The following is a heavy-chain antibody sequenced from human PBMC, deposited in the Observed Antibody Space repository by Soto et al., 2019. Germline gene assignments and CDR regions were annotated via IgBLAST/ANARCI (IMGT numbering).Heavy chain of an antibody. D-gene: IGHD3-16*01. Sequence: EVQLAESGGGLVQPGGSLRLSCAASGFTFTTYSMNWVRQAPGRGLEWVSYISSSGSAIYYADSVKGQFIISRDNAKNSLYLQMNNLGAEDTAVYYCARGNPVAPLFEYSSYDMDVWGKGTTVTVSS. V-gene: IGHV3-48*01. J-gene: IGHJ6*03. CDR3: ARGNPVAPLFEYSSYDMDV. CDR2: ISSSGSAI. CDR1: GFTFTTYS.